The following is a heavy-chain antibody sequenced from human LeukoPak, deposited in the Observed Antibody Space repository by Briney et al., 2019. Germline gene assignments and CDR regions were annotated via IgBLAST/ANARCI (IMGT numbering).Heavy chain of an antibody. Sequence: SETLSLTCTVSGGSISSSSYYWGWIRQPPGKGLEWIGSIYYSGSTYYNPSLKSRVTMSVDTSKNQFSLKLSSVTAADTAVYYCARTYYYYMDVWGKGTTVTVS. CDR2: IYYSGST. V-gene: IGHV4-39*07. J-gene: IGHJ6*03. CDR3: ARTYYYYMDV. CDR1: GGSISSSSYY.